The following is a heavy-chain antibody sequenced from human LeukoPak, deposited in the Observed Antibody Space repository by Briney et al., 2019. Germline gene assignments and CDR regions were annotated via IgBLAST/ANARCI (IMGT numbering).Heavy chain of an antibody. Sequence: ASVTVSFQASGYIFTDYYIHWVRQAPGQGLEWMGWMNPDTGGTNSAQKFQGRLTMTRGTSISTAYMEVRTLRFDDTAVYYCARRIITTDAFDIWGQGTLVTVSS. CDR1: GYIFTDYY. CDR3: ARRIITTDAFDI. J-gene: IGHJ3*02. V-gene: IGHV1-2*02. D-gene: IGHD3-3*01. CDR2: MNPDTGGT.